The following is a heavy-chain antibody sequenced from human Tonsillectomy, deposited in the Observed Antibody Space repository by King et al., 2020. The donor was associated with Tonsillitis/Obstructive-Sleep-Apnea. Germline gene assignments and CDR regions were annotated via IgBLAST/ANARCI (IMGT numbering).Heavy chain of an antibody. V-gene: IGHV3-11*05. D-gene: IGHD4-17*01. CDR3: ARGGTSVTALIDY. CDR2: INASSIYT. J-gene: IGHJ4*02. Sequence: VQLVESGGGLVKPGGSLRLSCAASGFTFSDSYMSWIRQAPGKGLEGVSYINASSIYTNYADSVQGRFTISRDNAKNSLYLQMNSLRAEDTAVYYCARGGTSVTALIDYWGQGTLVTVSS. CDR1: GFTFSDSY.